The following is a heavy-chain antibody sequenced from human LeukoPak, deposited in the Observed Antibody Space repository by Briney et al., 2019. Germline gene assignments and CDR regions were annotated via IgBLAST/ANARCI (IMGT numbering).Heavy chain of an antibody. CDR3: AMRIGFDY. CDR2: ISGSGSTI. CDR1: GVTFNDYY. Sequence: PGGSLRLSCAVSGVTFNDYYMSWIRQAPGRGLEWVSYISGSGSTIYYVDSVKGRFTISRDNTKNSVYLQMNSLRAEDTAVYYCAMRIGFDYWGQGTLVTVSS. V-gene: IGHV3-11*04. J-gene: IGHJ4*02.